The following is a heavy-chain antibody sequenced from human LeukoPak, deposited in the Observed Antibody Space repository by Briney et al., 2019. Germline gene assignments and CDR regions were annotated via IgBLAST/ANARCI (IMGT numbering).Heavy chain of an antibody. J-gene: IGHJ4*02. CDR2: IYYSGST. CDR3: ARKLRYFLVRSIDHDY. D-gene: IGHD3-9*01. CDR1: GGSISSSSYS. V-gene: IGHV4-39*01. Sequence: PSETLSLTCTVSGGSISSSSYSWGWIRQPPGKGLEWIGSIYYSGSTYYNPSLKSRVTISVDTSKNQFSLKLSSVTAADTAVYYCARKLRYFLVRSIDHDYWGQGTLVTVSS.